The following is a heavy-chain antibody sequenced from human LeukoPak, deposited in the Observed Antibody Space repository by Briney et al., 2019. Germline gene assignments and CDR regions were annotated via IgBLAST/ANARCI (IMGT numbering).Heavy chain of an antibody. CDR3: AKDRGGVDY. CDR1: GFTFDDYS. V-gene: IGHV3-43*01. Sequence: GGSLRLSCAASGFTFDDYSMHWVRQGPGKGLEWVSVISWDGGSTSYADSVKGRFTISRDNSKNSLYLQMNSLRSEDSALYYRAKDRGGVDYWGQGTLVTVSS. D-gene: IGHD3-16*01. CDR2: ISWDGGST. J-gene: IGHJ4*02.